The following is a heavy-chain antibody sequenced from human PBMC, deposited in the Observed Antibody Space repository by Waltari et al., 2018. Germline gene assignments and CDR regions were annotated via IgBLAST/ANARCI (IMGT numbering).Heavy chain of an antibody. V-gene: IGHV3-21*01. CDR1: GFTFSSYS. CDR2: ISSSSSSYI. Sequence: EMQLVESGGGLVKPGGSLRLSCAASGFTFSSYSMNWVRQAPGKGLEWVSSISSSSSSYIYYADSVKGRFTISRDNAKNSLYLQMNSLRAEDTAVYYCARDRVPEGAPPFFDYWGQGTLVTVSS. D-gene: IGHD1-26*01. J-gene: IGHJ4*02. CDR3: ARDRVPEGAPPFFDY.